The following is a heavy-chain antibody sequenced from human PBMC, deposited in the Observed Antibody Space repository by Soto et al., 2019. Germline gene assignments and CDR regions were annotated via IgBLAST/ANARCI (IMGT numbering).Heavy chain of an antibody. CDR3: ARVGRYSSHPGGSGFDP. J-gene: IGHJ5*02. D-gene: IGHD3-10*01. Sequence: QVQLQESGPGLVKPAQTLSLTCNVAGGSISSGDYFWSWIRQRPGKGLEWIGYIHYSGSTQYNPSLKSRVTISVDTSKNQFSLKLSSVTAADTAVYYCARVGRYSSHPGGSGFDPWGQGTLVTVSS. V-gene: IGHV4-31*03. CDR2: IHYSGST. CDR1: GGSISSGDYF.